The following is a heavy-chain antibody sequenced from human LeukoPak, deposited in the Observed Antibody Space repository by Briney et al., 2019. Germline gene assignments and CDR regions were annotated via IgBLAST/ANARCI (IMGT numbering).Heavy chain of an antibody. CDR3: ARDLTGAVFDF. CDR1: GFTFSSYW. CDR2: ITSDGSST. J-gene: IGHJ4*02. D-gene: IGHD1-26*01. Sequence: PGGSLTLSCAPSGFTFSSYWMHWVRQAPGKGLVCVSRITSDGSSTSYADSVSSRFTISRNNAKNTVYLQMNSLRAEDTAVYYCARDLTGAVFDFWGQGTLVTVSS. V-gene: IGHV3-74*01.